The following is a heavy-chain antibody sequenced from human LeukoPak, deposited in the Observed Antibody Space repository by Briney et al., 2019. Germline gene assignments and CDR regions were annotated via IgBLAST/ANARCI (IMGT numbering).Heavy chain of an antibody. CDR3: ARDSPGYSSGW. Sequence: GGSLRLSCAASGFTVSSNYMSWVRQAPGKGLEWVSVIYSSGSTYYADSVKGRFTISRDNSKNTLYLQMNSLRAEDTAVYYCARDSPGYSSGWWGQGTLVTVSS. V-gene: IGHV3-66*03. D-gene: IGHD6-19*01. J-gene: IGHJ4*02. CDR1: GFTVSSNY. CDR2: IYSSGST.